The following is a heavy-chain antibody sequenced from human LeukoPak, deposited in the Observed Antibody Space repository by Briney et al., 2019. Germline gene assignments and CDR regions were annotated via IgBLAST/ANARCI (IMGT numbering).Heavy chain of an antibody. J-gene: IGHJ4*02. D-gene: IGHD4-17*01. CDR3: ARHGTVTHRFDY. Sequence: PSETLSLTCGVSGGSMSSSSYYWGWIRQPPWKGLEWIGSIYYSGSTYYNPSLKSRVTISVDSSKNQCSLKLSSVTAADTAVYYCARHGTVTHRFDYWGQGTLVTVSS. CDR1: GGSMSSSSYY. V-gene: IGHV4-39*01. CDR2: IYYSGST.